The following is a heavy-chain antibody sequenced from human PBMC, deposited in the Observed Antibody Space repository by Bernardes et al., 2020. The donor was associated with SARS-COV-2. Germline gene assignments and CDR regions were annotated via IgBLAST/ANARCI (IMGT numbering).Heavy chain of an antibody. CDR2: ISGSGGNT. CDR3: ASLTIVDGLNFHYGMDV. J-gene: IGHJ6*02. D-gene: IGHD2-21*01. Sequence: GGSLRLSCAAPGMTFRSYAMSWVRQAPGKGLEWVSAISGSGGNTGYADSVKGRFTISRDNSKNTLYLQMNSLRVEDTAVYYCASLTIVDGLNFHYGMDVWGQGTTVTVSS. CDR1: GMTFRSYA. V-gene: IGHV3-23*01.